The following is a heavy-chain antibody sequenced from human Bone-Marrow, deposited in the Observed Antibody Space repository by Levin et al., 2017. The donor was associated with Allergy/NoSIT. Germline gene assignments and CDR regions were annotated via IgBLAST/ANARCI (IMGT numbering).Heavy chain of an antibody. CDR1: GFTLSSYE. D-gene: IGHD6-13*01. V-gene: IGHV3-48*03. CDR3: ARATSSWYPIDY. Sequence: SCAASGFTLSSYEMNWVRQAPGKVLEWISYISSSSSSMYYVDSVKGRFTISRDNAKNSLYLQMHSLRAEDTAVYFCARATSSWYPIDYWGQGTLVTVSS. CDR2: ISSSSSSM. J-gene: IGHJ4*02.